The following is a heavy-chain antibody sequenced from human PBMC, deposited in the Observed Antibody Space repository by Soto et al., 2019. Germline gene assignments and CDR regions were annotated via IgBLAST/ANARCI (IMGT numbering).Heavy chain of an antibody. CDR1: GYSFTSYW. Sequence: VESLKISCKGSGYSFTSYWISWVRQMPGKGLEWMGRIDPSDSYTNYSPSFQGHVTISADKSISTAYLQWSSLKASDTAMYYCASRSVFGVVPLGDAFDIWGQGTTVTVSS. D-gene: IGHD3-3*01. CDR3: ASRSVFGVVPLGDAFDI. V-gene: IGHV5-10-1*01. CDR2: IDPSDSYT. J-gene: IGHJ3*02.